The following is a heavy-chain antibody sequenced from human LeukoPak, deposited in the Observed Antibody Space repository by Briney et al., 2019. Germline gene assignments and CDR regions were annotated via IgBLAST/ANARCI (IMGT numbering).Heavy chain of an antibody. D-gene: IGHD3-3*01. CDR1: GGSISSGGYY. Sequence: SQTLSLTCTVSGGSISSGGYYWSWIRQPPGKGLEWIGYIYHSGSTYYNPSLKSRVTISVDRSKNQFPLKLSSVTAADTAVYYCARAYYDFWSGPHRIDYWGQGTLVTVSS. CDR2: IYHSGST. V-gene: IGHV4-30-2*01. CDR3: ARAYYDFWSGPHRIDY. J-gene: IGHJ4*02.